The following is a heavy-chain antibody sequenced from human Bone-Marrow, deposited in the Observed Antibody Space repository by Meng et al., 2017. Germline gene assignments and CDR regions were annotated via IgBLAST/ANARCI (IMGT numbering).Heavy chain of an antibody. CDR1: GGTFSDYY. V-gene: IGHV4-34*01. Sequence: QAQLQQWGAGLLKPSETLSITCAVYGGTFSDYYCSWIRQPPGKGLEWIGEINHSGGTKYTPSLESRVTISIDTSKNQFSLKLSSVTAADTAIYYCARQGDTAMATFDYCGQGTLVTVSS. J-gene: IGHJ4*02. CDR2: INHSGGT. CDR3: ARQGDTAMATFDY. D-gene: IGHD5-18*01.